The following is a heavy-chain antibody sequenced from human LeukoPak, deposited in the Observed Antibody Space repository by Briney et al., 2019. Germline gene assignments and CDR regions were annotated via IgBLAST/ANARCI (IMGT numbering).Heavy chain of an antibody. V-gene: IGHV3-7*01. J-gene: IGHJ5*02. CDR1: GFTFSSYW. CDR2: IKQDGNEK. Sequence: GGSLRLSCAASGFTFSSYWMSWVRQAPGKGLEWVANIKQDGNEKYYVGSVKGRFTISRDNAKNSLDLQLSSLRAEDTALYYCARVVSWGWFDPWGQGTLVTVSS. CDR3: ARVVSWGWFDP. D-gene: IGHD5/OR15-5a*01.